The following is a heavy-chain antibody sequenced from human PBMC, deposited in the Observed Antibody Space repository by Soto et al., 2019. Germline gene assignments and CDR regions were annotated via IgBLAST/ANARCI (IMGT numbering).Heavy chain of an antibody. J-gene: IGHJ3*02. CDR1: GFTFDDYA. Sequence: GGSLRLSCAASGFTFDDYAMHWVRQAPGKGLEWVSGISWNSGSIGYADSVKGRFTISRDNAKNSLYLQMNSLRAEDTALYYCAKDMNTARPHYDILTGYYGDAFDIWGQGTMVTVSS. CDR3: AKDMNTARPHYDILTGYYGDAFDI. D-gene: IGHD3-9*01. V-gene: IGHV3-9*01. CDR2: ISWNSGSI.